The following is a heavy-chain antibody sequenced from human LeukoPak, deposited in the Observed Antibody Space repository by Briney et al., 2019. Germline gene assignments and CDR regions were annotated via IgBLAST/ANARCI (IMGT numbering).Heavy chain of an antibody. CDR3: ASSGWLAEYFQH. CDR2: IYYSGSTYRGSP. Sequence: SETLSLTCTVSGGSISSSSYYWGWIRQPPGKGLEWIGSIYYSGSTYRGSPYYNPSLKSRVTVSVEMSKNQFSLKLSSVTAADTAVSYCASSGWLAEYFQHWGQGTLVTVSS. J-gene: IGHJ1*01. V-gene: IGHV4-39*01. CDR1: GGSISSSSYY. D-gene: IGHD6-19*01.